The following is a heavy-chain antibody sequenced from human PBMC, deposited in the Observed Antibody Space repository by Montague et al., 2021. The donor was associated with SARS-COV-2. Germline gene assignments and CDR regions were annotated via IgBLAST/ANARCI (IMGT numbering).Heavy chain of an antibody. V-gene: IGHV3-30-3*01. D-gene: IGHD5-12*01. CDR3: ARIQYGGYGGAFDY. CDR1: GFTFSSYA. CDR2: ISYDGSNK. J-gene: IGHJ4*02. Sequence: SRRLSCAASGFTFSSYAMHWVRQAPGKGLEWVAVISYDGSNKYYADSVKGRFTISRDNSKNTLYLQMNSLRAEDTAVYYCARIQYGGYGGAFDYWGQGTLVTVSS.